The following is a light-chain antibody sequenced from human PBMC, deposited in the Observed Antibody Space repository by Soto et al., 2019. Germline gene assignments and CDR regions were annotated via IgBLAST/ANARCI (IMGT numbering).Light chain of an antibody. CDR1: QGINYY. CDR3: QQYESLPRT. J-gene: IGKJ1*01. V-gene: IGKV1-33*01. CDR2: DAS. Sequence: DIQMTQSPSSLSASVGDRVTITCQATQGINYYLDWYQFKAGKAPKILIYDASNLETGVPSRFSGSGSGTDLTLTISSLQPEDFATYYCQQYESLPRTFGQGTKVELK.